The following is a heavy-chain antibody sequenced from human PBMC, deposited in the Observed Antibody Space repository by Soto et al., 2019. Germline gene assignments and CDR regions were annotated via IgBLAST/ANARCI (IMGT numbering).Heavy chain of an antibody. CDR1: GGSISSYY. V-gene: IGHV4-39*01. J-gene: IGHJ4*02. CDR3: ARRFSVDYFDY. Sequence: SETLSLTCTVSGGSISSYYWAWIRQPPGKGLEWIGSIYYSGTTYYNPSLKSRVTIFVDRSKNQFSLKLSSVTAADTAVYYCARRFSVDYFDYWGQGALVTVSS. CDR2: IYYSGTT.